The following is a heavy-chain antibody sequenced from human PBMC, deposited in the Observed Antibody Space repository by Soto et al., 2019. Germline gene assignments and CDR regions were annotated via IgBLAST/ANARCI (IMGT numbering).Heavy chain of an antibody. V-gene: IGHV3-23*01. D-gene: IGHD6-6*01. Sequence: WGSLRLSCTASGFKFSSFAMTWVRLAPGLGLEWVSSISGSGDTAYYADSVKGRFIISRDNSKNSLSLQMNSLRVEDTGVYYCARGWQLVEPVYEGTGVWGQGPTVTVSS. CDR2: ISGSGDTA. J-gene: IGHJ6*02. CDR1: GFKFSSFA. CDR3: ARGWQLVEPVYEGTGV.